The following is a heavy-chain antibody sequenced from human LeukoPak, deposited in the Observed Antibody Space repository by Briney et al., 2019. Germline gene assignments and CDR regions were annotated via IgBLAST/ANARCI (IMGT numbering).Heavy chain of an antibody. D-gene: IGHD3-10*01. CDR3: TRVGTSGDYSDY. CDR1: GGSITSYY. Sequence: SETLSLTCTVSGGSITSYYWNWIRQPPGKGLEWIGYIYYSGSADYNPSLKSRVTMSVDTSKNQFSLKLSSVTAADTAVYYCTRVGTSGDYSDYWGQGTLVTVSS. J-gene: IGHJ4*02. CDR2: IYYSGSA. V-gene: IGHV4-59*12.